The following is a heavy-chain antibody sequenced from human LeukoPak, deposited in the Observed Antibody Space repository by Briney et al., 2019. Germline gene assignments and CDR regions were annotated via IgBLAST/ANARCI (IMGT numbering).Heavy chain of an antibody. Sequence: SETLSLTCTVSGGSISSYYWSWIRQPPGKGLEWIGYTYYSGSTNYKPSLKSRVTISVETSKNQFSLKLSSVTAADTAVYYCARVDDSSGYYYSGWFDPWGQGTLVTVSS. CDR3: ARVDDSSGYYYSGWFDP. D-gene: IGHD3-22*01. CDR2: TYYSGST. J-gene: IGHJ5*02. V-gene: IGHV4-59*01. CDR1: GGSISSYY.